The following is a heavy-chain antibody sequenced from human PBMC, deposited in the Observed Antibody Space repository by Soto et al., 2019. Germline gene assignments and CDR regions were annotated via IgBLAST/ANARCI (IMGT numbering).Heavy chain of an antibody. J-gene: IGHJ4*02. CDR3: ASRYSSGWREVGYFDY. CDR2: IYYSGST. D-gene: IGHD6-19*01. Sequence: SETLSLTCTVSGGSISSSSYYWGWIRQPPGKGLEWIGSIYYSGSTYYNPSLKSRVTISVDTSKNQFSLKLSSVTAADTAVYYXASRYSSGWREVGYFDYWGQGTLVTVSS. V-gene: IGHV4-39*01. CDR1: GGSISSSSYY.